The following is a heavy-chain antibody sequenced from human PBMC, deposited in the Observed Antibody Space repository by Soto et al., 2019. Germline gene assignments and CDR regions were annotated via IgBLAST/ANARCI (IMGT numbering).Heavy chain of an antibody. CDR1: GDSVSSNSSA. CDR3: ARSAYGSGKLNWFDP. D-gene: IGHD3-10*01. Sequence: SQTLSLPCAISGDSVSSNSSACNLIRQSPSRGLEWLGRTYYRSKWYNDYAVSVKSRITINPDTSKNQFSLKLSSVTAADTAVYYCARSAYGSGKLNWFDPWGQGTLVTVSS. J-gene: IGHJ5*02. V-gene: IGHV6-1*01. CDR2: TYYRSKWYN.